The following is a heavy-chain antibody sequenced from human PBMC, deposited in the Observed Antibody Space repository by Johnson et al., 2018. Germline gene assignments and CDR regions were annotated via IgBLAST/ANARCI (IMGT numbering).Heavy chain of an antibody. CDR2: ISSSSIHR. J-gene: IGHJ6*03. CDR1: GFTFSSYS. CDR3: ARWGRGPQDYYYYMDV. Sequence: VQLVQSGGGLVKPGGSLRLSCAASGFTFSSYSMNWVRQVPGKGLEWVSSISSSSIHRYYADSVKGRFTISRDNAKNSLYLQMNSLRVEDTAVYSGARWGRGPQDYYYYMDVWGKGTTVTVSS. D-gene: IGHD7-27*01. V-gene: IGHV3-21*01.